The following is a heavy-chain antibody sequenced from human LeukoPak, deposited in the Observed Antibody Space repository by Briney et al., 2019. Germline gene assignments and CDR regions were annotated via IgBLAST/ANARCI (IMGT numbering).Heavy chain of an antibody. CDR3: ARGPPPGYSSSWSFNWFDP. Sequence: GGSLRLSCAASGFTFSSYAMHWVRQAPGKGLEWVAVISYDGSNKYYADSVKGRFTISRDNSKNTLYLQMNSLRAEDTAVYYCARGPPPGYSSSWSFNWFDPWGQGTLVTVSS. CDR1: GFTFSSYA. CDR2: ISYDGSNK. J-gene: IGHJ5*02. V-gene: IGHV3-30-3*01. D-gene: IGHD6-13*01.